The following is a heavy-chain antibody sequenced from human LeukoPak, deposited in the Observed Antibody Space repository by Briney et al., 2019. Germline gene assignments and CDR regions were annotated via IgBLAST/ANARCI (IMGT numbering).Heavy chain of an antibody. CDR2: ISSSGSTI. Sequence: PGGSLRLSCAASGFTFSSYAMSWVRQAPGKGLEWVSHISSSGSTIYYADSVKGRFTISRDNAKNSLYLQMNSLRVEDTAVYYCAELGITMIGGVWGKGTTVTISS. D-gene: IGHD3-10*02. CDR1: GFTFSSYA. CDR3: AELGITMIGGV. J-gene: IGHJ6*04. V-gene: IGHV3-48*03.